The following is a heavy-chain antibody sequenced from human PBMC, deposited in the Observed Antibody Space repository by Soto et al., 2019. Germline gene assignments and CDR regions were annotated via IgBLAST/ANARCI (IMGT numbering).Heavy chain of an antibody. CDR3: ARHGITGSYYDAFDL. D-gene: IGHD1-26*01. V-gene: IGHV3-23*01. CDR1: GLTFSSYA. J-gene: IGHJ3*01. Sequence: SCEVSGLTFSSYAINWVRQAPGKGLEWVSAISTGGGTTYYADSVKGRFTISRDNSKNTLYLQMNDLTAADTAVYYCARHGITGSYYDAFDLWGQGTMVTVSS. CDR2: ISTGGGTT.